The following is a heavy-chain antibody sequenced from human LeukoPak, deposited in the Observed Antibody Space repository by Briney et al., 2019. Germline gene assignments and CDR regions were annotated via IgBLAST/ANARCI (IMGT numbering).Heavy chain of an antibody. J-gene: IGHJ4*02. CDR2: ISGSGGST. V-gene: IGHV3-23*01. Sequence: PGGSLRLSCAASGFTFSSYAMSWVRQAPGKGLEWVSAISGSGGSTYYADSVKGRFTISRDNSKNTLYLQMNSLRAEDTAVYYCAKVEGFDYDILTGYLGCWGQGTLVTVSS. CDR3: AKVEGFDYDILTGYLGC. CDR1: GFTFSSYA. D-gene: IGHD3-9*01.